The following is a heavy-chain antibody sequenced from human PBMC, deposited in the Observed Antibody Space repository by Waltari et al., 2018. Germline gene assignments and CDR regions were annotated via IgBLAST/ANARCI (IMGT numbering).Heavy chain of an antibody. J-gene: IGHJ6*02. D-gene: IGHD3-3*01. CDR1: GGSISGINW. CDR3: ARDRAPHYDFWSGYYYYGMDV. Sequence: QVHLQEPGQGRVKPSGTLSPPCPAPGGSISGINWWSWVGRPPGRGREWIGEIYHSGSTNYNPSLKSRVTISVDKSKNQFSLKLSSVTAADTAVYYCARDRAPHYDFWSGYYYYGMDVWGQGTTVTVSS. V-gene: IGHV4-4*02. CDR2: IYHSGST.